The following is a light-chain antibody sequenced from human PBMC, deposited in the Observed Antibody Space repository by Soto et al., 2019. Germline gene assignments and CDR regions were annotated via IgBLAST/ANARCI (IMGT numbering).Light chain of an antibody. CDR1: SGYSNYK. J-gene: IGLJ2*01. CDR3: GADHGSGSNFVSVV. CDR2: VGTGGIVG. Sequence: QAVLTQPPSASASLGASVTLTCTLSSGYSNYKVDWYQQRPGKGPRFVMRVGTGGIVGSKGDGIPDRCTVLGSGLNRFLTIKNIQEEDESDYHCGADHGSGSNFVSVVFGGGTKLTVL. V-gene: IGLV9-49*02.